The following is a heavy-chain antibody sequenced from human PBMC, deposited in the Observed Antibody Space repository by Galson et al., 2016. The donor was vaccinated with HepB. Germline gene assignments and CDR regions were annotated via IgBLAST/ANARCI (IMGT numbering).Heavy chain of an antibody. CDR1: GFNFSRYV. Sequence: SLRLSCAASGFNFSRYVMAWVRQSPGKGLEWVSGIIGSGATTFYADSLEGRFTISRDNSRNTLDLQINSLRAEDTAVYYCARSYYHDLGTYYMDPHWGQGAL. CDR3: ARSYYHDLGTYYMDPH. D-gene: IGHD3-10*01. CDR2: IIGSGATT. V-gene: IGHV3-23*01. J-gene: IGHJ4*02.